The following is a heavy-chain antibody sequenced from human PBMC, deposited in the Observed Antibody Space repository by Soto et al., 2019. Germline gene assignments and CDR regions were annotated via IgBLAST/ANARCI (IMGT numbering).Heavy chain of an antibody. CDR1: GFSFPPAW. CDR2: IYSGGAT. J-gene: IGHJ1*01. Sequence: EVQLVESDGGLVKPGGSLRLSCAPSGFSFPPAWFNWVRQAPGRGLEWVGRIYSGGATEYSAPVRGRFTISRDDSKSTLYLQMDSLEIGDTALYFCSWQSHFGGAWRWGQGTPVTGSS. V-gene: IGHV3-15*07. D-gene: IGHD3-3*01. CDR3: SWQSHFGGAWR.